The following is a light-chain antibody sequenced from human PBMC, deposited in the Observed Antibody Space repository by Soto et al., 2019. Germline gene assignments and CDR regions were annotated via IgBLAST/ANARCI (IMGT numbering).Light chain of an antibody. J-gene: IGKJ1*01. CDR2: GAS. CDR3: QQYDSSPWT. CDR1: QSISSNY. Sequence: EIVLTQSPGTLSLSPGERGTLSCRASQSISSNYLAWYQQKSGQAPRLLIYGASNRAIGIPDRFSGSGSGTDFTLTISRLEPEDFALYFCQQYDSSPWTFGQGTKVDIK. V-gene: IGKV3-20*01.